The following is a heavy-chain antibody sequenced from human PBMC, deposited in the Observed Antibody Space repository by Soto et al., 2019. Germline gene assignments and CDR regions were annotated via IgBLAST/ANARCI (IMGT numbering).Heavy chain of an antibody. V-gene: IGHV5-51*01. CDR3: ARQYSTTNYYYYGMDV. CDR2: IYPGDSDT. J-gene: IGHJ6*02. Sequence: PGESLKISCKGSGYSFTSYWIGWVRQMPGKGLEWMGIIYPGDSDTRYSPSFQVQVTISADKSISTAYLQWSSLKASDTAMYYCARQYSTTNYYYYGMDVWGQGTTVTVSS. D-gene: IGHD6-13*01. CDR1: GYSFTSYW.